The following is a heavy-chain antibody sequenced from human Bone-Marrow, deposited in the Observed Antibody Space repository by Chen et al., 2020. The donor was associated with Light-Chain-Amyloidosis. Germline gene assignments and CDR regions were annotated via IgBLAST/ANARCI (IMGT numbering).Heavy chain of an antibody. D-gene: IGHD5-12*01. Sequence: QVQLQESGPGLVKPSETLSFTCTVSGVSISRNYWSWIRQAPGKGLEWIGDISYSGSTNYNPSLKSRVTISVDTSGNQFSLKLTSLTAADTAVYYCARDRGHDLGYVSLEDNWFDPWGQGTLVTVSS. J-gene: IGHJ5*02. CDR1: GVSISRNY. CDR3: ARDRGHDLGYVSLEDNWFDP. CDR2: ISYSGST. V-gene: IGHV4-59*01.